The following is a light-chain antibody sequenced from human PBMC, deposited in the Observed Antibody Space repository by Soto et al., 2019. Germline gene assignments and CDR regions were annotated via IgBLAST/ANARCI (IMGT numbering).Light chain of an antibody. CDR3: QQYGSSPRT. J-gene: IGKJ1*01. CDR1: QSVSNNF. V-gene: IGKV3-20*01. Sequence: EIVLTQSPGTLSLSPGESATLSCRASQSVSNNFFAWYRQKPGQAPRLLIYGASFRATGIPDRFSGSGSGTDFTLTISRLEPEDFAVYYCQQYGSSPRTFGQGTKVELK. CDR2: GAS.